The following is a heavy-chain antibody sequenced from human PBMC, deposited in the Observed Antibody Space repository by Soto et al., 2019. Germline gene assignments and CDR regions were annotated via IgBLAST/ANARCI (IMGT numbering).Heavy chain of an antibody. D-gene: IGHD1-7*01. CDR2: INPNSGGT. J-gene: IGHJ6*02. CDR1: GYTFTGYY. CDR3: ARDITGTTLNPSYGMDV. V-gene: IGHV1-2*04. Sequence: GASVKVSCKASGYTFTGYYMHWVRQAPGQGLEWMGWINPNSGGTNYAQKFQGWVTMTRDTSISTAYMELSRLRSDDTAVYYCARDITGTTLNPSYGMDVWGQGTTVTVSS.